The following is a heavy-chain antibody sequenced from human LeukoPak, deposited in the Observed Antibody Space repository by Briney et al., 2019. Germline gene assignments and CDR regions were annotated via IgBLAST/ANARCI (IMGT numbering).Heavy chain of an antibody. Sequence: SETLSLTCTVSGYSISSGYYWGWIRQPPGKGLEWIGTIYHSGSTDYNPSLKSRVTISLDTFKNQFSLKLSSVTAADTAVYYCARGGGSGTYYYYMDVWGKGTTVTISS. CDR1: GYSISSGYY. CDR2: IYHSGST. J-gene: IGHJ6*03. D-gene: IGHD6-19*01. CDR3: ARGGGSGTYYYYMDV. V-gene: IGHV4-38-2*02.